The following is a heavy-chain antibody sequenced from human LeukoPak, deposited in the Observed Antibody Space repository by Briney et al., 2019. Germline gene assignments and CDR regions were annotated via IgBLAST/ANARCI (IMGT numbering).Heavy chain of an antibody. V-gene: IGHV3-20*04. CDR2: INWNGGST. D-gene: IGHD3-10*02. Sequence: GGSLRLSCAASGFTFSNYAMSWVRQAPGKGLEWVSGINWNGGSTSYADSMKGRFTISRDNAKNSLYLQMNSLRAEDTAVYYCAELGITMIGGVWGKGTTVTISS. CDR3: AELGITMIGGV. J-gene: IGHJ6*04. CDR1: GFTFSNYA.